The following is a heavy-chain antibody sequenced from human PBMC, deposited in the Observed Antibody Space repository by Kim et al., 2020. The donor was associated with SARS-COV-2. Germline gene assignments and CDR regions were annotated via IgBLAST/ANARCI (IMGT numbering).Heavy chain of an antibody. CDR3: ARGHIAATGPLDS. D-gene: IGHD6-13*01. J-gene: IGHJ4*02. Sequence: YADSVMGRFTIARDNANNSLYLQMDSLRGDDTAVYYCARGHIAATGPLDSWGQGTLVTVSS. V-gene: IGHV3-11*04.